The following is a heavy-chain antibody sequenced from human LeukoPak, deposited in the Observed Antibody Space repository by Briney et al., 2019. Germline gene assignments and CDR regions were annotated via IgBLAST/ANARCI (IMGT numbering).Heavy chain of an antibody. J-gene: IGHJ4*02. Sequence: GGSLRPSCAASGFTFDDYAMHWVRQAPGKGLEWVSGISWNSGSIGYADSVKGRFTISRDNAKNSLYLQMNSLRAEDTALYYCAKGADILTGYPTHFDYWGQGTLVTVSS. CDR2: ISWNSGSI. CDR3: AKGADILTGYPTHFDY. D-gene: IGHD3-9*01. CDR1: GFTFDDYA. V-gene: IGHV3-9*01.